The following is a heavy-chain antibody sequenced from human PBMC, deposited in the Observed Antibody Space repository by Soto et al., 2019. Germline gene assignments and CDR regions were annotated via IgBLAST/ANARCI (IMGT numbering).Heavy chain of an antibody. CDR1: GFTFSGYW. Sequence: EVLLVESGGGLVQPGGSMRLSCAASGFTFSGYWMSWVRQAPGKGLEWVANIRYDESEQHYVDSVEGRFTISRDNAKNSLVLQMHRLRAEDTAVYFCGRVFGAYNFVDWWGQGTLVTVSS. V-gene: IGHV3-7*01. CDR2: IRYDESEQ. CDR3: GRVFGAYNFVDW. J-gene: IGHJ4*02. D-gene: IGHD3-3*01.